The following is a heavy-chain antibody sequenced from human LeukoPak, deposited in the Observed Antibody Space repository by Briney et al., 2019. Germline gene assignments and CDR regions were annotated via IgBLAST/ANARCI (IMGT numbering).Heavy chain of an antibody. CDR2: IIPIFGTA. D-gene: IGHD6-19*01. Sequence: SVKVSCKASGGTFSSYAISWVRQAPGQGLEWMGGIIPIFGTANYAQKFQGRVTITADESTSTAYMELSSLRSEDTAVYYCARDWRGRIAVAGGDWFDPWGQGILVTVSS. V-gene: IGHV1-69*13. J-gene: IGHJ5*02. CDR3: ARDWRGRIAVAGGDWFDP. CDR1: GGTFSSYA.